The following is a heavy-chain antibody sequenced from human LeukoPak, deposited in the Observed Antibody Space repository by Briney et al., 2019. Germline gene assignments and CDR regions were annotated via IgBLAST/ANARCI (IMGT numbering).Heavy chain of an antibody. J-gene: IGHJ4*02. Sequence: GGSLRLSCAASGFTFSNYGMHWVRQAPGKGLEWVAFIRYDGNNKYYVDSVKDRFNISRDNSKNTLFLQMNSLRAEDTDLYYCATDGIKYYSDNIDFYLDYWGQGTRVTVSS. CDR2: IRYDGNNK. CDR1: GFTFSNYG. CDR3: ATDGIKYYSDNIDFYLDY. D-gene: IGHD3-22*01. V-gene: IGHV3-30*02.